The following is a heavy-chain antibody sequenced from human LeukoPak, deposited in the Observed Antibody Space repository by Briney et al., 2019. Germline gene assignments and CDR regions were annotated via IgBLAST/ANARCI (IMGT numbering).Heavy chain of an antibody. CDR1: GGSIISSGYY. CDR2: SYYSGST. Sequence: KPSETLSLTCTVSGGSIISSGYYWSWIRQHPGKGLEWIGYSYYSGSTYYNPSLKSRVAISVDTSKNQFSLKLSSVTAADTAVYYCAREQKGSRGIAAAANDYWGQGTLVTVSS. J-gene: IGHJ4*02. CDR3: AREQKGSRGIAAAANDY. D-gene: IGHD6-13*01. V-gene: IGHV4-31*03.